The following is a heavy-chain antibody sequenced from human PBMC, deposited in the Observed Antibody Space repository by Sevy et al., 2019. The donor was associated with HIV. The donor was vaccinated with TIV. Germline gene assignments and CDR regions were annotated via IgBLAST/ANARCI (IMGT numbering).Heavy chain of an antibody. Sequence: SETLSLTCTVSGGSITSLYWNWIRQPPGNGLEWIANIYYNGHINYNPSLKSRFTLSLDTSKNQFSLRLSSVTAADTAMYYCAGENAWGRGYSWGQGTLVTVSS. CDR3: AGENAWGRGYS. D-gene: IGHD1-26*01. J-gene: IGHJ4*02. CDR1: GGSITSLY. V-gene: IGHV4-59*08. CDR2: IYYNGHI.